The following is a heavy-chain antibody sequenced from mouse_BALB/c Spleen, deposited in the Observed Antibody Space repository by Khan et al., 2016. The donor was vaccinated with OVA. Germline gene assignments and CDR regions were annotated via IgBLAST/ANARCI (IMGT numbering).Heavy chain of an antibody. D-gene: IGHD2-14*01. CDR2: INTYTGEP. CDR3: ARVGYAGTMDY. CDR1: GYTFTNNG. Sequence: QIQLVQSGPELKKPGETVKISCKASGYTFTNNGMNWVKQNPGKGLKWMGWINTYTGEPTYVDDFKGRFAFSLETSATTAYLQINNLKNEDTATYFCARVGYAGTMDYWGQGTSVTGSS. J-gene: IGHJ4*01. V-gene: IGHV9-3-1*01.